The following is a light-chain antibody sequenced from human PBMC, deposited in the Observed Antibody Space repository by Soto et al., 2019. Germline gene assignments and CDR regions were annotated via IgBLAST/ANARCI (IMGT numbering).Light chain of an antibody. J-gene: IGKJ1*01. CDR1: QSVSSSY. CDR2: GAS. CDR3: QQYGSSGT. Sequence: EIVLTQSPGTLSLSPGERATLSCRASQSVSSSYLAWYQQKPGQAPRLLIYGASSRATGIPDRFSGSGSETDFTLTISRLEPEHFAVYYCQQYGSSGTFGQGTKVEIK. V-gene: IGKV3-20*01.